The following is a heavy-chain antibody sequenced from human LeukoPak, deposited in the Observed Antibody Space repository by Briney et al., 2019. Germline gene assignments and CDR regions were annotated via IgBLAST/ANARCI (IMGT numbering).Heavy chain of an antibody. CDR1: GFTFSDYY. Sequence: PGGSLRLSCAASGFTFSDYYMSWIRQAPGKGLEWVSYISSSGSTIYYADSVKGRFTISRDNAKNSLYLQMNSLRAEDTAAYYCARQSGTYYDFWSGYYFDYWGQGTLVTVSS. CDR3: ARQSGTYYDFWSGYYFDY. D-gene: IGHD3-3*01. CDR2: ISSSGSTI. J-gene: IGHJ4*02. V-gene: IGHV3-11*01.